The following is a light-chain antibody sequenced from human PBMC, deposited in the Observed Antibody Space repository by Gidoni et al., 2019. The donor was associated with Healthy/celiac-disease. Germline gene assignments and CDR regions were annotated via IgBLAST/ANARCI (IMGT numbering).Light chain of an antibody. CDR2: EVS. V-gene: IGLV2-14*01. CDR3: SSYTSSSTLV. J-gene: IGLJ1*01. Sequence: QSALTQPASVSGSPGKSITISCTGTSSDVGGYNYVSWYQQHPGKAPKLMIYEVSNRPSGVSNRFSGSKSGNTASLTISGLQAEDEADYYCSSYTSSSTLVFGTGTKVTGL. CDR1: SSDVGGYNY.